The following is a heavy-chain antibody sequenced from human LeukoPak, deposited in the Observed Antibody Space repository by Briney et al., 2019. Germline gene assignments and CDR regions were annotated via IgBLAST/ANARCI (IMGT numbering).Heavy chain of an antibody. D-gene: IGHD1-26*01. V-gene: IGHV4-59*01. Sequence: SETLSLTCTVSDASISGYYWSWIRQPPGKGLEWIGYIHFSGSTNYNPSLRSRVTISVDTSKNQLSLKLSSVTAADTAVYYCARDLGGIYFDCWGQGTLVTVSS. CDR2: IHFSGST. CDR3: ARDLGGIYFDC. CDR1: DASISGYY. J-gene: IGHJ4*02.